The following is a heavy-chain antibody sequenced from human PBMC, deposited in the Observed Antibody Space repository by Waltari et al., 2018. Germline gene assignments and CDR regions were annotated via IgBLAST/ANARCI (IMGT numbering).Heavy chain of an antibody. Sequence: QVQLQESGPGLVKPSQTLSLTCTVSGGSISSGSYYWSWIRQPAGKGLEWIGRIYTSGGTNYTPSLKSRVTISVDTSKNQFSLNLNSVTAADTAVYYCARLEPIHPTWYFDLWGRGTLVTVSS. V-gene: IGHV4-61*02. CDR2: IYTSGGT. J-gene: IGHJ2*01. CDR3: ARLEPIHPTWYFDL. CDR1: GGSISSGSYY.